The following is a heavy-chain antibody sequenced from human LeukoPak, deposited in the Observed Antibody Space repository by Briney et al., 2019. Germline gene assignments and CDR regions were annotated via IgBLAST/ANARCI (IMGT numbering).Heavy chain of an antibody. Sequence: GGSLRLSCAASGFTVSSNYVSWVRQAPGKGLEWVSVIYSGGSTYYADSVKGRFTISRDNSKNTLYLQMNSLRAEDTAVYYCARVRRDTAMGTADYWGQGTLVTVSS. CDR2: IYSGGST. D-gene: IGHD5-18*01. V-gene: IGHV3-66*01. J-gene: IGHJ4*02. CDR1: GFTVSSNY. CDR3: ARVRRDTAMGTADY.